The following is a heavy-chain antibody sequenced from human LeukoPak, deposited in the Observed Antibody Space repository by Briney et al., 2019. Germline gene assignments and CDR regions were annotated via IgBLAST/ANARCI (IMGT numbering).Heavy chain of an antibody. CDR1: RGSISSYY. CDR2: IYYSGST. J-gene: IGHJ4*02. Sequence: SETLSLTCTVSRGSISSYYWSWIRQPPGQGLEWIGYIYYSGSTDYNPSLKSRVNISVDTSKNQFSLKLSSVTAAATAVYFCARVRVSSGSHPWYFDYWGQGTLVTVSS. D-gene: IGHD3-22*01. CDR3: ARVRVSSGSHPWYFDY. V-gene: IGHV4-59*01.